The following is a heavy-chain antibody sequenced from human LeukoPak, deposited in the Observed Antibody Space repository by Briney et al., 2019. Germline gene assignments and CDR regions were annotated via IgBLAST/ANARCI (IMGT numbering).Heavy chain of an antibody. Sequence: SVKVSCKASGGTFSSYAISWVRQAPGQGLGWMGGIIPIFGTAIYAQKFQGRVTIAADESASTAYMELSSLRSEDTAVYYCASSPAVVVIASYFDYWGQGTLVTVSS. J-gene: IGHJ4*02. D-gene: IGHD2-21*01. V-gene: IGHV1-69*13. CDR1: GGTFSSYA. CDR3: ASSPAVVVIASYFDY. CDR2: IIPIFGTA.